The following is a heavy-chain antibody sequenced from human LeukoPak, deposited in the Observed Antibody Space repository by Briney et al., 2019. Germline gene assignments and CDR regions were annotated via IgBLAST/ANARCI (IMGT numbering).Heavy chain of an antibody. CDR2: IYYSGST. CDR3: ARAASGIAVAGNLGWFDP. V-gene: IGHV4-59*01. Sequence: SETLCLTCTASGGSISSYYWSWIRQPPGKGLEWIGYIYYSGSTNYNPSLKSRVTISVDTSKDQFSLKLSSVTAADTAVYYCARAASGIAVAGNLGWFDPWGQGTLVTVSS. CDR1: GGSISSYY. J-gene: IGHJ5*02. D-gene: IGHD6-19*01.